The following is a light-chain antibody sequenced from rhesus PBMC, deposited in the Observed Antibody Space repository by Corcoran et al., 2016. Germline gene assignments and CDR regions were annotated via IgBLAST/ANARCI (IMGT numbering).Light chain of an antibody. J-gene: IGKJ1*01. CDR1: QSLLDSEDGITY. Sequence: DIVMTQTPLSLPVTPGEPASISCRSSQSLLDSEDGITYLDWLLQKPGLFSQPLFNEVSNRAYGVPDRLMGHGADTDFTLKSSKVEAGDVGVYYCMKGIEYPPTFGQGTKVEIK. V-gene: IGKV2S20*01. CDR3: MKGIEYPPT. CDR2: EVS.